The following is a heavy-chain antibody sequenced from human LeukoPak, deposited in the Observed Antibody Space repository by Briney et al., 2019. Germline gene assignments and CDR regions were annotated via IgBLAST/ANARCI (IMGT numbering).Heavy chain of an antibody. D-gene: IGHD3-9*01. CDR2: VSGRDTST. CDR3: AKWGDYDVLTGYYDSDY. CDR1: GFTFSNYA. J-gene: IGHJ4*02. Sequence: PGGSLRLSCAAYGFTFSNYAMSWVRQAPGKGLEWVSAVSGRDTSTYYTDSVKGRFTISRDNSKNTLYLQMNSLSAEDTAIYYCAKWGDYDVLTGYYDSDYWGQGTLVTVSS. V-gene: IGHV3-23*01.